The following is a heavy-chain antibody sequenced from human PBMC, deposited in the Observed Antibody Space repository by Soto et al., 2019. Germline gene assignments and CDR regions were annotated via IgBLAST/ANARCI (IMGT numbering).Heavy chain of an antibody. CDR2: IIPIFGTA. D-gene: IGHD2-15*01. CDR3: ARPLGGYCSGGSCYPTHYYYGMDF. J-gene: IGHJ6*02. CDR1: GGTFSIYA. Sequence: ASVKVSCKASGGTFSIYAISWVRQAPGQGLEWMGGIIPIFGTANYAQKFQGRVTITADESTSTAYMELSSLRSEDTAVYYCARPLGGYCSGGSCYPTHYYYGMDFWGQGTTVTVSS. V-gene: IGHV1-69*13.